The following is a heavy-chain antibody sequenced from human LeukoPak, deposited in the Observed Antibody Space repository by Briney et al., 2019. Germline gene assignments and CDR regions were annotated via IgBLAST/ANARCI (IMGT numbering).Heavy chain of an antibody. CDR1: GYTFTGYY. J-gene: IGHJ3*02. V-gene: IGHV1-2*02. D-gene: IGHD2-21*02. CDR2: INPNSGGT. CDR3: ARPRLAYCGGDCYRDDAFDI. Sequence: ASVKVSCEASGYTFTGYYMHWVRQAPGQGLEWMGWINPNSGGTNYAQKFQGRVTMTRDTSISTAYMELSRLRSDDTAVYYCARPRLAYCGGDCYRDDAFDIWGQGTMVTVSS.